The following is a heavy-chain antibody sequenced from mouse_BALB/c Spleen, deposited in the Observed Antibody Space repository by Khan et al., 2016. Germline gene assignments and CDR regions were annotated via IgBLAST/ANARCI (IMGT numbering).Heavy chain of an antibody. CDR1: GFTFSRFG. CDR3: ARGDY. J-gene: IGHJ2*01. Sequence: EVELVESGGGLVQPGGSRKLSCAASGFTFSRFGMHWVRQAPEKGLEWVAYISSGSSTIYYEDTLKGRFTITRDKSKNALFLQMTSLRSEDTAMYCCARGDYWGQGTTLTVSA. V-gene: IGHV5-17*02. CDR2: ISSGSSTI.